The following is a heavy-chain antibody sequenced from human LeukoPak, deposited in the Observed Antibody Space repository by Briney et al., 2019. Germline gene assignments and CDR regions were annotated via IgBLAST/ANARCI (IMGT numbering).Heavy chain of an antibody. D-gene: IGHD2-2*01. CDR3: AKDHCSSSSCYADAFDI. CDR1: GFTFNRYA. Sequence: GGSLGLFCAASGFTFNRYAMNWIRQAPGKGLEWVSVMSGSGAYTDYADSVKGRFTISRDNSRDTLYLQMNCLRAEDTAVYYCAKDHCSSSSCYADAFDIWGQGTMVTVSS. J-gene: IGHJ3*02. V-gene: IGHV3-23*01. CDR2: MSGSGAYT.